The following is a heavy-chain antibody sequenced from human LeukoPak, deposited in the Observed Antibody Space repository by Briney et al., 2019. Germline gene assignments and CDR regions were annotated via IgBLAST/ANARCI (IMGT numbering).Heavy chain of an antibody. CDR3: ARGRAIVHY. CDR2: ISSSGSTI. V-gene: IGHV3-11*04. D-gene: IGHD3-22*01. Sequence: LSLTCTVSGGSISSSSYYWGWIRQSPGKGLEWVSYISSSGSTIYYADSVKGRFTISRDNAKNSLYLQMNSLRAEDTAVYYCARGRAIVHYWGQGTLVTVSS. CDR1: GGSISSSSYY. J-gene: IGHJ4*02.